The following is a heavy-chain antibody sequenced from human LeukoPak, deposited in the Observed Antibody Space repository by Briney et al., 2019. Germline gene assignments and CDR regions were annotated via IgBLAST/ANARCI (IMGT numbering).Heavy chain of an antibody. V-gene: IGHV3-30*02. CDR2: IRYDGGNK. Sequence: GGSLRLSCAASGFTFSSYGMHWVRQAPGKGLEWVAFIRYDGGNKYYADSVKGRFTISRDNSKNTLYLQMNSLRAEDTAVYYCAKAIMITFGGVIAWGQGTLVTVSS. J-gene: IGHJ4*02. CDR1: GFTFSSYG. D-gene: IGHD3-16*02. CDR3: AKAIMITFGGVIA.